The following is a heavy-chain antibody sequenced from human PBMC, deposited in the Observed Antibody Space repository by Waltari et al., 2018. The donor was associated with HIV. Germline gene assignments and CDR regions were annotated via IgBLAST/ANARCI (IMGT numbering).Heavy chain of an antibody. CDR3: ARQNGWYSFLDF. Sequence: QLQLQESAPGLVNPSETLSLTCTVSGGSISSSSYYWGWIRQPPGKGLEWIGSIYYSGSTYYNPSLKSRVTISVDTSKNQFSLKLSSVTAADTAVYYCARQNGWYSFLDFWGQGTLVTVSS. CDR2: IYYSGST. V-gene: IGHV4-39*01. CDR1: GGSISSSSYY. D-gene: IGHD6-19*01. J-gene: IGHJ4*02.